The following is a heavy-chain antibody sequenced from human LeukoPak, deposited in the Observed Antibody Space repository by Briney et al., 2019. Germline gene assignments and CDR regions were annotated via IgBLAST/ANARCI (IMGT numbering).Heavy chain of an antibody. CDR2: ISYDGSNK. J-gene: IGHJ4*02. V-gene: IGHV3-30-3*01. CDR1: GFTFSSYA. D-gene: IGHD2-2*01. Sequence: GGSLRLSCAASGFTFSSYAMHWVRQAPGKGLEWVAVISYDGSNKYYADSVKGRFTISRDNSKNTLYLQMNSLRAEDTAVYYCARDRRIFGSSTSCYADYWGQGTLVTVSS. CDR3: ARDRRIFGSSTSCYADY.